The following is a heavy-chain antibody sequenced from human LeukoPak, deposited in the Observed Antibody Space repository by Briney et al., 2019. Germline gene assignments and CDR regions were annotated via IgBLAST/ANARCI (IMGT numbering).Heavy chain of an antibody. D-gene: IGHD4-17*01. V-gene: IGHV3-23*01. Sequence: GGSLRLSCEVSGFTFSRYAMIWVRQAPGRGLEWVSAISTSATQYADSVKGRFTISRDNSKNTLYLQMNSLRAEDTAVYYCARDPNGDYIGAFEFWGQGTMVTVSS. CDR3: ARDPNGDYIGAFEF. CDR2: ISTSAT. J-gene: IGHJ3*01. CDR1: GFTFSRYA.